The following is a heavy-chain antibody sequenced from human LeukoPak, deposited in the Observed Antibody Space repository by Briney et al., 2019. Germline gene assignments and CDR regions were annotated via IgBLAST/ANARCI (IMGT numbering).Heavy chain of an antibody. D-gene: IGHD3-9*01. Sequence: SETLSLTCAVYGGSFSGYYWSWIRQPPGKGLEWIGEINHSGSTNYNPSLKSRVTISVDTSKNQFSLKLSSVTAADTAVYDCACVLRYFDKAFDIWGQGTMVTVSS. J-gene: IGHJ3*02. CDR3: ACVLRYFDKAFDI. V-gene: IGHV4-34*01. CDR1: GGSFSGYY. CDR2: INHSGST.